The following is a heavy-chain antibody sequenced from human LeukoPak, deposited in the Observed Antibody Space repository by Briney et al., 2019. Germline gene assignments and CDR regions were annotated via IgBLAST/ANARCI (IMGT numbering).Heavy chain of an antibody. Sequence: SETLSLTCTVSGGSISSYYWSWIRQPPGKGLEWIGYIYYSGSTNYNPSLKSRVTISVDTSKNQFSLKLSSVTAADTAVYYCARGTSITMVRGVINAFDIWGQGTMVTVSS. D-gene: IGHD3-10*01. J-gene: IGHJ3*02. CDR2: IYYSGST. CDR1: GGSISSYY. V-gene: IGHV4-59*01. CDR3: ARGTSITMVRGVINAFDI.